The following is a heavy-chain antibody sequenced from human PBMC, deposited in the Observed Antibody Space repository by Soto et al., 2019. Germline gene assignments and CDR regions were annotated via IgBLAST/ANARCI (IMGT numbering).Heavy chain of an antibody. CDR3: VKYTLTESMGDY. V-gene: IGHV3-23*01. Sequence: GGSLRLSCAASGFTFRSYAMAWVRQAPGKGPEWISGIGAGGSYTIYTDSVKGRFTISRDNSKYTLYLQMNTLRAEDTALYYCVKYTLTESMGDYWGQGTLVTVSS. CDR2: IGAGGSYT. CDR1: GFTFRSYA. J-gene: IGHJ4*02. D-gene: IGHD3-9*01.